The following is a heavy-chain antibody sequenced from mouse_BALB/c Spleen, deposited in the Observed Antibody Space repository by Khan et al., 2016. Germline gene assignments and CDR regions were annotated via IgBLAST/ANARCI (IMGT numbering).Heavy chain of an antibody. CDR3: AMITTYFDV. CDR2: IDPANGNT. Sequence: VQLQQSGAELVKPGASVKLSCTASGFNIKDTYMHWVKQRPEQGLEWIGRIDPANGNTKYDPKFQGKATITADTSSNTAYLQLSSLTSEDAAVYYCAMITTYFDVWGAGTTVTVSS. D-gene: IGHD2-4*01. V-gene: IGHV14-3*02. J-gene: IGHJ1*01. CDR1: GFNIKDTY.